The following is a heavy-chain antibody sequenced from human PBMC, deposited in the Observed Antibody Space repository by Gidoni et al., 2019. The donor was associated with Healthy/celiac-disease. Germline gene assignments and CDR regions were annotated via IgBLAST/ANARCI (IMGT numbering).Heavy chain of an antibody. Sequence: QITSKESAPTLVKPTQTLTLTCTFSGFSLSTSGVGVGWIRQPPGKALEWLALIYWDDDKRYSPSLKSRLTITKDTSKNQVVLTMTNMDPVDTATYYCAHICVAGDFWSGYYSYFDYWGQGTLGTVSS. D-gene: IGHD3-3*01. CDR1: GFSLSTSGVG. J-gene: IGHJ4*02. CDR3: AHICVAGDFWSGYYSYFDY. V-gene: IGHV2-5*02. CDR2: IYWDDDK.